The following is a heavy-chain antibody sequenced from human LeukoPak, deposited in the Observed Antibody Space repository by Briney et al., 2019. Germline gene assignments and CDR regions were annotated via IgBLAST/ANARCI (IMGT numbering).Heavy chain of an antibody. D-gene: IGHD5-18*01. CDR2: ISGSGGST. Sequence: GGSLRLSCAVSGFIFSNYAMNWVRQAPGKGLEWVSAISGSGGSTYYADSVKGRFTISRDNSKNTLYLQMNSLRAEDTALYYCAKQVGQLWLPSDYWGQGTLVTVSS. V-gene: IGHV3-23*01. CDR3: AKQVGQLWLPSDY. J-gene: IGHJ4*02. CDR1: GFIFSNYA.